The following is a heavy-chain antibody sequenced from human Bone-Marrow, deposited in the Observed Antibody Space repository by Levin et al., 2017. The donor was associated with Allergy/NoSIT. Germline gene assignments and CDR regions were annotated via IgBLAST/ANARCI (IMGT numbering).Heavy chain of an antibody. CDR2: ISYSGLT. V-gene: IGHV4-30-4*08. D-gene: IGHD4/OR15-4a*01. J-gene: IGHJ3*02. CDR1: GASISGSDYW. Sequence: SETLSLTCTVSGASISGSDYWWSWIRQPPGKALEWIGYISYSGLTYYNPSLKNRITISLDASKNQLSLWLSSVTAAATAVYFCASDSLHDDGAGTYVHDAFDMWGQGTTVTVSS. CDR3: ASDSLHDDGAGTYVHDAFDM.